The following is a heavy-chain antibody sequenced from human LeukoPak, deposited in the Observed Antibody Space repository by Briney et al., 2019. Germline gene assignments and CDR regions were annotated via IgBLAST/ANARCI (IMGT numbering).Heavy chain of an antibody. CDR3: AKTRGPGAVHPDD. D-gene: IGHD3-10*01. V-gene: IGHV3-23*01. CDR2: ISGTVTT. J-gene: IGHJ4*02. Sequence: PGGSLRLSCASSGFLFSSYGMTWVRQAPGKGLEWVSSISGTVTTWYADSVRGRFTISRDTSKNTLYLQMNTLRAEDTAVYYCAKTRGPGAVHPDDWGQGTLVTVSS. CDR1: GFLFSSYG.